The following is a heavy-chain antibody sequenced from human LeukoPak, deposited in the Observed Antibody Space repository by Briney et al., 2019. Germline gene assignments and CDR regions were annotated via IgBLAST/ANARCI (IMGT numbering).Heavy chain of an antibody. Sequence: HGESLKISCKGSPYSFTSYWIGWVRQMPGKGLEWMGIIYLGDSDTRYSPSFQGQVTISADKSCSTAYLQWSSLKASDTAMYYCARRVRYYDSSGSDEYYYYMDVWGKGTTVTVSS. D-gene: IGHD3-22*01. CDR3: ARRVRYYDSSGSDEYYYYMDV. J-gene: IGHJ6*03. V-gene: IGHV5-51*01. CDR1: PYSFTSYW. CDR2: IYLGDSDT.